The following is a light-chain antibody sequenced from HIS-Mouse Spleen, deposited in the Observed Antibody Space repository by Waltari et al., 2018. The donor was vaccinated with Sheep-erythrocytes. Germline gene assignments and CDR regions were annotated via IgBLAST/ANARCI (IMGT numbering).Light chain of an antibody. J-gene: IGKJ1*01. CDR1: QSLLHSNGYNY. Sequence: DIVMTQSPLSLPVTPGEPASNSCRSSQSLLHSNGYNYLDWYLQKPGQSPQLLIYLGSNRASGVPDRFRSSGSGTDFTLKISRVEAEDVGVYYCMQALQTPRTFGQGTKVEIK. CDR2: LGS. CDR3: MQALQTPRT. V-gene: IGKV2-28*01.